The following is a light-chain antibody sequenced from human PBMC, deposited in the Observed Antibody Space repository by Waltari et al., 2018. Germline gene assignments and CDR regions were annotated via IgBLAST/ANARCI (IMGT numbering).Light chain of an antibody. V-gene: IGLV1-44*01. CDR2: RND. CDR3: AAWDDTLNGRWE. CDR1: SSNIGSNI. J-gene: IGLJ3*02. Sequence: QSVFTQPPSASATPGQRVTISCSGRSSNIGSNIVTWYQQVPGTTPKLLIYRNDQRPSGVPDRFSGSKSGTSASLAISGLRSEDEADYYCAAWDDTLNGRWEFGGGTKLTVL.